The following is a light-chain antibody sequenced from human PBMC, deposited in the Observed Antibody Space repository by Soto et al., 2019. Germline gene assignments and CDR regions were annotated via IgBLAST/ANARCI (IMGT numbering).Light chain of an antibody. CDR3: QQYGSSRPWA. V-gene: IGKV3-20*01. J-gene: IGKJ1*01. Sequence: IVLTQSPGTLSLSPGERATLSCRASQSVSSYYLAWYQQKPGQAPRLLIHGASNRATGVPDRFSGSGSGTDFTLTISRLEPEDFAVYYCQQYGSSRPWAFGQGTKVEI. CDR2: GAS. CDR1: QSVSSYY.